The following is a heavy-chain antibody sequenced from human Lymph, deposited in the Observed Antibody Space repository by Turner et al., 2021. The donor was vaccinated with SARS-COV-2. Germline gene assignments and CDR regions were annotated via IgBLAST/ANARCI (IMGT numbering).Heavy chain of an antibody. CDR2: ISSSSSYI. J-gene: IGHJ4*02. Sequence: EVQLVESGGGLVKPGGSLRLSCAASGFTFSTYSMNWDRQAPGKGLEWISSISSSSSYIYYADSEKGRFTISRDDAKNSLYLQMNSLRAEDTAVYYCARDIPTTADYFDYWGQGTLVTVSS. V-gene: IGHV3-21*01. CDR3: ARDIPTTADYFDY. CDR1: GFTFSTYS. D-gene: IGHD4-17*01.